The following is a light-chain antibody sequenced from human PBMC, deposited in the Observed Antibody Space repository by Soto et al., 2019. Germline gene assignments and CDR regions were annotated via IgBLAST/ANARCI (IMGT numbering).Light chain of an antibody. V-gene: IGKV3-20*01. CDR3: QQYNNWPFS. CDR1: QTVSSRF. CDR2: GAL. J-gene: IGKJ5*01. Sequence: EIMLTQSPGTLSLSPGERATLSCRASQTVSSRFLAWYQQKPGQAPRLLIYGALSRATGIPDRFSGSGSGTDFTLTISRLEPEDFALYFCQQYNNWPFSFGPGTRLEVK.